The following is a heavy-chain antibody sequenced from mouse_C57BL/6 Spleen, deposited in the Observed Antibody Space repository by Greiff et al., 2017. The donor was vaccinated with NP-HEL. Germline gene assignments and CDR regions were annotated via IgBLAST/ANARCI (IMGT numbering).Heavy chain of an antibody. CDR3: AIPTGTDYYAMDY. V-gene: IGHV1-80*01. CDR1: GYAFSSYW. J-gene: IGHJ4*01. CDR2: IYPGDGDT. D-gene: IGHD4-1*02. Sequence: VQRVESGAELVKPGASVKISCKASGYAFSSYWMNWVKQRPGKGLEWIGQIYPGDGDTNYNGKFTGKATLTADKSSSTAYMQLSSLTSEDSAVYFCAIPTGTDYYAMDYWGQGTSVTVSS.